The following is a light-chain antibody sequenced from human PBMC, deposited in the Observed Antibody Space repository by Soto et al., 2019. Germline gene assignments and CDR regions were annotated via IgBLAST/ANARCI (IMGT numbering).Light chain of an antibody. CDR1: SSDVGGYNY. J-gene: IGLJ1*01. CDR2: DVS. Sequence: QSVLTQPASGSGSPGQSITISCTGTSSDVGGYNYVSWYQQHPGKAPKLMIYDVSNRPSGVSNRFSGSKSGNTASLTISGLQAEDEADYYCSSYTSSTTYVFGTVTNVTVL. V-gene: IGLV2-14*01. CDR3: SSYTSSTTYV.